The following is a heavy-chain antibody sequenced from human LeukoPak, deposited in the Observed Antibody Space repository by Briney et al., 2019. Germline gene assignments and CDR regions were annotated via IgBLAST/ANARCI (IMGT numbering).Heavy chain of an antibody. CDR1: GGSISSYY. J-gene: IGHJ5*02. CDR2: IYYSGST. Sequence: SETLSLTCTVSGGSISSYYWSWIRQHPGKGLEWIGYIYYSGSTYYNPSLKSRVTISVDTSKNQFSLKLSSVTAADTAVYYCARHSSHNWFDPWGQGTLVTVSS. D-gene: IGHD6-13*01. CDR3: ARHSSHNWFDP. V-gene: IGHV4-59*06.